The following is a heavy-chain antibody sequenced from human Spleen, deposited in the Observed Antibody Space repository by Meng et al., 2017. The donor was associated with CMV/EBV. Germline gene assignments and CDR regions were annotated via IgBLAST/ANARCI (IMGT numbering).Heavy chain of an antibody. CDR2: IIPIFGTA. V-gene: IGHV1-69*05. J-gene: IGHJ6*02. Sequence: SVKVSCKASGGTFSSYAISWVRQAPGQGLEWMGGIIPIFGTANYAQKFQGRVTITTDESTSTAYMVLSSLRSEDTAVYYCAGGYSSSYYYYGMDVWGQGTTVTVSS. CDR1: GGTFSSYA. D-gene: IGHD6-13*01. CDR3: AGGYSSSYYYYGMDV.